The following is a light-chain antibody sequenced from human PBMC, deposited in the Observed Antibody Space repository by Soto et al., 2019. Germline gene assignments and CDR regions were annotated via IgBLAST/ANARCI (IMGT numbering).Light chain of an antibody. CDR1: KLGDKY. CDR3: QAWDNRDVM. Sequence: SYELTQPPSVSVSPGQTASITCSGDKLGDKYASWYQQKPGQSPLLVIYQDTKRPSGIPERFSGSNSGNTVSLTISGTQAMDEADYYWQAWDNRDVMFGGGTKLTVL. V-gene: IGLV3-1*01. CDR2: QDT. J-gene: IGLJ3*02.